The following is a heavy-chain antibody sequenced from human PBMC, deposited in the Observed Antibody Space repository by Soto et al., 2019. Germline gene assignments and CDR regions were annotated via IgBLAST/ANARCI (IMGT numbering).Heavy chain of an antibody. D-gene: IGHD3-22*01. J-gene: IGHJ4*02. CDR2: IYYSGST. CDR3: ARDGYYYDSSGYDY. V-gene: IGHV4-59*01. Sequence: SETLSLTCTVSGGSISSYYWSWIRQPPGKGLEWIGYIYYSGSTNYNPSLKSRVTISVDTSKNQFSLKLSSVTAADTAVYYCARDGYYYDSSGYDYWGQGTLVTVSS. CDR1: GGSISSYY.